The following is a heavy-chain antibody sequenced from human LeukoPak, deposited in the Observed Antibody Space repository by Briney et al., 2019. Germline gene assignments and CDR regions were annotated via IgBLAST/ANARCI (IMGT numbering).Heavy chain of an antibody. J-gene: IGHJ4*02. V-gene: IGHV1-2*02. CDR1: GYTFTAYY. CDR2: INPNTGDT. Sequence: GASVKVSCKASGYTFTAYYIHWVRQAPGQGLEWMGWINPNTGDTNYAQNFQGRVTMNRDTSISTAYMELSSLRSDDTAVYYCARSADGYTRGHFDFWGQGTLVTVSS. CDR3: ARSADGYTRGHFDF. D-gene: IGHD5-18*01.